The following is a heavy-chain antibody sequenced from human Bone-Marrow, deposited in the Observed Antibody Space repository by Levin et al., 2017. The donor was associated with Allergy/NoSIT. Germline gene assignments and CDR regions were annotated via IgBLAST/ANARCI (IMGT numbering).Heavy chain of an antibody. Sequence: AGGSLRLSCTASGFNFNDDYMTWIRQAPGKGLEWISYISGTGKTIYYADSVKGRFTISRDNTKKSVFLQLNSLRAEDTAVYYCARGSLIPFIHFDYWGQGTLVSVSS. CDR2: ISGTGKTI. CDR3: ARGSLIPFIHFDY. CDR1: GFNFNDDY. J-gene: IGHJ4*02. V-gene: IGHV3-11*01. D-gene: IGHD2-8*01.